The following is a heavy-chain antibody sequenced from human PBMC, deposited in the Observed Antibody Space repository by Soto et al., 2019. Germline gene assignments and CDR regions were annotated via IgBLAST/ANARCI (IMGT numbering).Heavy chain of an antibody. CDR2: IKPDGSEV. D-gene: IGHD3-10*01. CDR3: ARDDGVRSVDY. J-gene: IGHJ4*02. Sequence: EVQLVESGGGLVQPGGSLRLSCAASGFTFSTSWMSWVRQTPGKVLEWVANIKPDGSEVYYVDSLKGRFTISRDNAKNSLYLQMNRLRVEDTAVYYCARDDGVRSVDYCGQGTLVTVSS. V-gene: IGHV3-7*01. CDR1: GFTFSTSW.